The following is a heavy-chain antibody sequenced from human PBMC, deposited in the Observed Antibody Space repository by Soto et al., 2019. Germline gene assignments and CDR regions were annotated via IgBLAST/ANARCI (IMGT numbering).Heavy chain of an antibody. J-gene: IGHJ4*02. CDR1: GFTYGNYG. Sequence: PGWSLRLSCTGSGFTYGNYGMSGFRQAPGKGLDWVGFIRSEAYSGATEYAASVKGRFTISRDDSKDIAYLQMNSLKTEDTAVYYCTKFYYYDSSGYYSSSFFDYWGQGALVTVSS. V-gene: IGHV3-49*03. CDR3: TKFYYYDSSGYYSSSFFDY. CDR2: IRSEAYSGAT. D-gene: IGHD3-22*01.